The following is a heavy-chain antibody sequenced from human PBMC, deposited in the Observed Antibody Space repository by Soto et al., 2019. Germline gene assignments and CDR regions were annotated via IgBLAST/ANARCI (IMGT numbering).Heavy chain of an antibody. J-gene: IGHJ5*02. CDR1: GNTFTTFF. Sequence: QVQLVQSGAEVKKPGASVRLSCKASGNTFTTFFIHWVRQAPGQGLEWMGVMSPRGGSTTYAEKFQGRVIMTRDMSTSTVYIQLSSLTSEDTAVYYCARGDHDYDDANENWFDTWGQGTLVTVSS. CDR2: MSPRGGST. CDR3: ARGDHDYDDANENWFDT. V-gene: IGHV1-46*01. D-gene: IGHD4-17*01.